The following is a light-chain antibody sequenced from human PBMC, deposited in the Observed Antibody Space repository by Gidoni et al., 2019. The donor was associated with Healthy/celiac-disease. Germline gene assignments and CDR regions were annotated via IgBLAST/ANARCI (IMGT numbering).Light chain of an antibody. J-gene: IGKJ2*01. CDR2: TLS. Sequence: DIVMTQSPLSLPVTPGEPASISCRSSQSLLDSDDGNTYLDWYLQKPGQSPQLLIYTLSYPASGVLDMFSGSGSGTDFTLKISRVEAEDVRVYYCMQRIEFPYTFGQGTKLEIK. CDR1: QSLLDSDDGNTY. CDR3: MQRIEFPYT. V-gene: IGKV2-40*01.